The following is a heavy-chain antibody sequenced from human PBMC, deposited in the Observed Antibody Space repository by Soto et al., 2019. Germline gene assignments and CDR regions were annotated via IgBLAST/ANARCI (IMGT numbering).Heavy chain of an antibody. D-gene: IGHD6-13*01. V-gene: IGHV5-51*01. CDR2: IYPGDHET. J-gene: IGHJ4*02. CDR3: ARSPRSSPYFDY. Sequence: PGESLKISCQCSGYTFSNFWLGWVRQLRGKGLEWMGIIYPGDHETRYSPSFHGKVTISADKSINTAYLQGNSLEASDTACYFYARSPRSSPYFDYWGQGALVTVSS. CDR1: GYTFSNFW.